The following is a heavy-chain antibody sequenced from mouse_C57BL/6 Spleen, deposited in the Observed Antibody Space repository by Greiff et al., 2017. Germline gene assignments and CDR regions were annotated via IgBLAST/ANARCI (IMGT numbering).Heavy chain of an antibody. CDR1: GYAFSSYW. Sequence: QVQLKQSGAELVKPGASVKISCKASGYAFSSYWMNWVKQRPGKGLEWIGQIYPGDGDTNYNGKFKGKATLTADKSSSTAYMQLSSLTSEDSAVYFCALITTVVAYPYFDYWGQGTTLTVSS. D-gene: IGHD1-1*01. J-gene: IGHJ2*01. CDR2: IYPGDGDT. CDR3: ALITTVVAYPYFDY. V-gene: IGHV1-80*01.